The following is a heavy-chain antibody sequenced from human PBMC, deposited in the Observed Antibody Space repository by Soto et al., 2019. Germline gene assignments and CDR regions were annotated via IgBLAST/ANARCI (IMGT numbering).Heavy chain of an antibody. CDR2: ITSDTNTI. D-gene: IGHD6-19*01. J-gene: IGHJ4*02. CDR3: AGSVEGHFDY. Sequence: EVQLVESGGGLVQPGGSLRLSCAASGFRFSIYSMNWVRHAPGTGLEWASYITSDTNTIKYADSVKGRFTISRDHDKKAVYLQMNSLRDEDTAVYYCAGSVEGHFDYWGQGTVVTVSA. CDR1: GFRFSIYS. V-gene: IGHV3-48*02.